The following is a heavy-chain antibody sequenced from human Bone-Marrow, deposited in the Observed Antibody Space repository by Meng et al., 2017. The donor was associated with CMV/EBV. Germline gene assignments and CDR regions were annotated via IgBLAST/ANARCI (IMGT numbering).Heavy chain of an antibody. D-gene: IGHD2-15*01. CDR2: INSDGSST. CDR3: ARESTRGLTRWFDP. V-gene: IGHV3-74*01. J-gene: IGHJ5*02. Sequence: GGSLRLSCAASGFTFSSYWMHWVRQAPGKGLVWVSRINSDGSSTSYADSVKGRFTISRDNAKNTLYLQMNSLRAEDTAVYYCARESTRGLTRWFDPWGQGTLVTVSS. CDR1: GFTFSSYW.